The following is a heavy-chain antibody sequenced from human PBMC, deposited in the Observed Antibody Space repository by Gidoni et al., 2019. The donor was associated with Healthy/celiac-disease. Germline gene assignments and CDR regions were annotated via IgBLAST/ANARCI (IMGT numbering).Heavy chain of an antibody. J-gene: IGHJ6*02. CDR3: ARDGGGSSSSSISYYYYGMDV. D-gene: IGHD6-6*01. CDR1: GGSISSYY. V-gene: IGHV4-59*01. CDR2: IYYSGST. Sequence: QLQLQESGPGLVKPSEPLSLTCTVSGGSISSYYWSWIRQPPGKGLEWIGYIYYSGSTNYNPSLKSRVTISVDTSKNQFSLKLSSVTAADTAVYYCARDGGGSSSSSISYYYYGMDVWGQGTTVTVSS.